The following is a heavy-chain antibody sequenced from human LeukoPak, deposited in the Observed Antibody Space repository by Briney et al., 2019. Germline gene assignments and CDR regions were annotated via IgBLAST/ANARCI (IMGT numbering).Heavy chain of an antibody. CDR1: GFSFSGSW. J-gene: IGHJ3*02. CDR2: MNPDGSAI. CDR3: ARDPLNGALDI. V-gene: IGHV3-7*01. Sequence: PGGSLRLSCTASGFSFSGSWMSWDRQLPGKGLEWLADMNPDGSAIVYVDSVKGRFTVSKNNAKNSLYLQMDGLRAEDTAVYYCARDPLNGALDIWGQGTLVTVSS.